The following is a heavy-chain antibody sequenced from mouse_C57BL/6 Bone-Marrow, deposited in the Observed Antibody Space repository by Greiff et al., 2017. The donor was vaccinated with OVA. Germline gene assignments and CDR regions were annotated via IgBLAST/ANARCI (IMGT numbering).Heavy chain of an antibody. Sequence: QVHVKQSGPGLVQPSQSLSITCTVSGFSLTSYGVHWVRQSPGKGLEWLGVIWSGGSTDYNAAFISRLSISKDNSKSQVFFKMNSLQADDTAIYYCARTYDYGIAYWGQGTLVTVSA. CDR2: IWSGGST. J-gene: IGHJ3*01. D-gene: IGHD2-4*01. CDR1: GFSLTSYG. CDR3: ARTYDYGIAY. V-gene: IGHV2-2*01.